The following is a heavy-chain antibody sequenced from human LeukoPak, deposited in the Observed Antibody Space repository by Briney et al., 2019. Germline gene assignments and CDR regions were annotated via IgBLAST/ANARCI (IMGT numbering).Heavy chain of an antibody. V-gene: IGHV3-7*05. CDR1: GFPLSRHW. CDR2: IKQDGSDK. CDR3: ARRPTVTTPLTA. D-gene: IGHD4-17*01. Sequence: TGGPLRLSCAASGFPLSRHWMSWFRDAPGKGLELVAKIKQDGSDKYYVDSVKGRFPISRDNANNSLYLQMNSLRAEDTAVYYCARRPTVTTPLTAWGQGTLVTVSS. J-gene: IGHJ5*02.